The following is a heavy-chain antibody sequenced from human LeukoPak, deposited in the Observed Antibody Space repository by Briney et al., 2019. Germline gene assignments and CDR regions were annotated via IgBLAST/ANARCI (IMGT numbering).Heavy chain of an antibody. D-gene: IGHD1-26*01. CDR3: ARGRSIVGATSAFDI. Sequence: PSETLSLTCTVSGYSISSGYYWGWIRQPPGKGLEWIGSIYHSGSTYYNPSLKSRVTISVDTSKNQFSLKLSSVTAADTAVYYCARGRSIVGATSAFDIWGQGTMVTVSS. V-gene: IGHV4-38-2*02. J-gene: IGHJ3*02. CDR1: GYSISSGYY. CDR2: IYHSGST.